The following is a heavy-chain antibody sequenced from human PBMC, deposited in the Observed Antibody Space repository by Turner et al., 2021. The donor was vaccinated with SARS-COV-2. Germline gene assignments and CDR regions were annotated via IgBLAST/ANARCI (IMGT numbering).Heavy chain of an antibody. V-gene: IGHV4-59*01. CDR2: IYYSGST. CDR1: GGSISSYY. CDR3: ASYYYDSSGYHYAFDY. J-gene: IGHJ4*02. D-gene: IGHD3-22*01. Sequence: QVQLQESGPGLVKPSETLSLTCTFSGGSISSYYWSWIRQPPGKGLEWIGYIYYSGSTNYNPSLKSRVTISVDTSKNQFSLKLSSVTAADTAVYYCASYYYDSSGYHYAFDYWGQGTLVTVSS.